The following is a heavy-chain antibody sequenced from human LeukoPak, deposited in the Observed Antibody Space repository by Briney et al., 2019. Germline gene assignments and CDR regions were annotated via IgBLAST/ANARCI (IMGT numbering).Heavy chain of an antibody. CDR2: INEDGSEK. CDR1: GLTFSSFW. CDR3: AKPDAPGTVEY. Sequence: GGSLRLSCAASGLTFSSFWMSWVRHVPGEGLEWVANINEDGSEKYYVDSVRGRFNISRENAKNSLYLQMDSLRAEDRAVYYCAKPDAPGTVEYWGPGTLVTVSS. J-gene: IGHJ4*02. V-gene: IGHV3-7*01. D-gene: IGHD1-14*01.